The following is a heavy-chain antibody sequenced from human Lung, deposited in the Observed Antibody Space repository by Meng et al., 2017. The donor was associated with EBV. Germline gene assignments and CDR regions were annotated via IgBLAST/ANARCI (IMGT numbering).Heavy chain of an antibody. V-gene: IGHV1-69*01. CDR2: LIPVLNKA. Sequence: QAQGVKSGADGKKPGSSVKVACTTSGGSFSTYTFSWVRQAPGQGLEWMGGLIPVLNKAKSAPRFQDRVTFTADETTTTAYMELSSLTFEDTAVYFCARGRGNQPLFDFWGQGTLVTVSS. J-gene: IGHJ4*02. CDR3: ARGRGNQPLFDF. CDR1: GGSFSTYT. D-gene: IGHD2/OR15-2a*01.